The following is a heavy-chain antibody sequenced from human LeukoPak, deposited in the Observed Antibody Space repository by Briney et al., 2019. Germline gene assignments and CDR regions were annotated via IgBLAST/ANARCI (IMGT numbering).Heavy chain of an antibody. Sequence: SETLSLTCTVSGGSISSGDYYWSWIRQPPGKGLEWIGYIYYSGSTYYNPSLKSRVTISVDTSKNQFSLKLSSVTAADTAVCYCARGESVAATDYWGQGTLVTVSS. J-gene: IGHJ4*02. V-gene: IGHV4-30-4*01. CDR2: IYYSGST. CDR3: ARGESVAATDY. D-gene: IGHD2-15*01. CDR1: GGSISSGDYY.